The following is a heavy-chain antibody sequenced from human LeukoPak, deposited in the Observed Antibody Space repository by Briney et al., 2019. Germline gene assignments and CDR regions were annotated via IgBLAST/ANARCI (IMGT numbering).Heavy chain of an antibody. D-gene: IGHD3-22*01. CDR2: IYYSGST. J-gene: IGHJ3*02. Sequence: PSETLSLTCTVSGGSISSYYWSWIRQPPGKGLEWIGYIYYSGSTNYNPSLKSRVTISVDTSKNQFSLKLSSVTAADTAVYYCARVGTYYYDSSGLRTGAFDIWGQGTMVTVSS. CDR3: ARVGTYYYDSSGLRTGAFDI. V-gene: IGHV4-59*01. CDR1: GGSISSYY.